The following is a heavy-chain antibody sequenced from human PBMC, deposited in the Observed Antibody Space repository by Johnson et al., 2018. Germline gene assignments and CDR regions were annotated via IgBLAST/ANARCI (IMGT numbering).Heavy chain of an antibody. D-gene: IGHD3-10*01. CDR2: ISSSGRTI. CDR3: ARVAYYGSGNFYAFDI. CDR1: GFSFSDYY. V-gene: IGHV3-11*01. J-gene: IGHJ3*02. Sequence: QDQLVQAGGGLVKAGGSMRLSCAASGFSFSDYYMSWIRQAPGKGLAWVSYISSSGRTIYYADTVKGLFTLSRDNAKNSLYLQLNSRRAEDTAVYNCARVAYYGSGNFYAFDIWGQGTVVTVSS.